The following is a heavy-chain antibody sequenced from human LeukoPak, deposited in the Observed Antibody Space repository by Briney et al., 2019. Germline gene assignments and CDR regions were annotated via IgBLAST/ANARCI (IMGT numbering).Heavy chain of an antibody. J-gene: IGHJ4*02. Sequence: SETLSLTCTASGGSISSHNWNWIRQPPGKGLEWIGDIYNSGSPNYNPPLKSRVTISVDTSKNQFSLKLSSVTAADTAVYYCARVDSSGYYTFFDYWGQGTLVTVSS. CDR1: GGSISSHN. D-gene: IGHD3-22*01. CDR2: IYNSGSP. V-gene: IGHV4-59*11. CDR3: ARVDSSGYYTFFDY.